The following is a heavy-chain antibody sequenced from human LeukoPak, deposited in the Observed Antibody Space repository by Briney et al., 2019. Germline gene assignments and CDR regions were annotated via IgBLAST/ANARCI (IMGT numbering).Heavy chain of an antibody. J-gene: IGHJ6*02. V-gene: IGHV1-2*02. Sequence: ASVKVSCKASGYTFTGYYMHWVRQAPEQGLGWMGWINPNSGDTIYAQKFQGRVTMTRDTSISAAYMELSRLRSDDTAVYYCAGVRPGRGMDVWGQGTTVTVSS. CDR3: AGVRPGRGMDV. CDR2: INPNSGDT. CDR1: GYTFTGYY. D-gene: IGHD6-6*01.